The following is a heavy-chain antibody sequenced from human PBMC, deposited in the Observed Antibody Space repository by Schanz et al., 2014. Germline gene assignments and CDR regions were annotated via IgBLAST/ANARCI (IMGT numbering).Heavy chain of an antibody. CDR1: GFVFGDYY. J-gene: IGHJ4*02. D-gene: IGHD6-19*01. CDR2: ISDSGTYT. V-gene: IGHV3-11*05. Sequence: QVQVVQSGGGLVKPGGSLRLSCAASGFVFGDYYMTWIRQAPGKGLEWLSYISDSGTYTNYADSVKGRFTISRDNAKSSLYLQMNRLRVEDTAVYYCAASRGWHTSTDYWGQGTLVTVSS. CDR3: AASRGWHTSTDY.